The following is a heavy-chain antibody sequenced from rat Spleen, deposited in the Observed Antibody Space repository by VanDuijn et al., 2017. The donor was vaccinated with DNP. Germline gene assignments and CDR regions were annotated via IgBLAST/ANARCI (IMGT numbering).Heavy chain of an antibody. CDR1: GFTFSNYY. J-gene: IGHJ1*01. Sequence: EVQLVESGGGLVQPGRSLKLSCAASGFTFSNYYMAWVRQAPRKGLEWVAAISPRGSRTYYPDSMKGRFTISRDDAKSSLYLQMNSFKSEDTATYYCARGSTSIYWYFDFWGPGTMVTVSS. CDR2: ISPRGSRT. CDR3: ARGSTSIYWYFDF. D-gene: IGHD3-1*01. V-gene: IGHV5-25*01.